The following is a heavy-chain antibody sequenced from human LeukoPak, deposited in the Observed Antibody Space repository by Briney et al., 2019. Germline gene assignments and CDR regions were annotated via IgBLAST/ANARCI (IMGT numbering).Heavy chain of an antibody. CDR2: IYYSETT. J-gene: IGHJ6*02. CDR1: GGSISHYY. CDR3: AREDPQTTVPEGMDV. D-gene: IGHD4-17*01. V-gene: IGHV4-59*01. Sequence: SETLSLTCTVSGGSISHYYWSWIRQSPGKGLEWIGYIYYSETTNYNPSLKSRVTISVDTSRNQFSLQLRSVTAADTAVYYCAREDPQTTVPEGMDVWGQGTTVIVSS.